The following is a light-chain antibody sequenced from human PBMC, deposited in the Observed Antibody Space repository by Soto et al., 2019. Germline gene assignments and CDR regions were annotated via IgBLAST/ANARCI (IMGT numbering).Light chain of an antibody. CDR2: GAS. Sequence: ESVLTQSPGTLSLSPGEKATLSCRASQSVSSSYLAWYQQKPGQAPRLLIYGASSRATGIPDRFSGSGSGTDFTLTVSRLEPEDFAVYYCQQFGSSSWTFRQGTKQEIK. CDR3: QQFGSSSWT. CDR1: QSVSSSY. V-gene: IGKV3-20*01. J-gene: IGKJ1*01.